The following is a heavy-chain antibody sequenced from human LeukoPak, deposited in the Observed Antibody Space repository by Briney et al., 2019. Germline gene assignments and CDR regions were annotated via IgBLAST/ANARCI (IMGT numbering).Heavy chain of an antibody. CDR1: GFTFSSYR. J-gene: IGHJ5*02. CDR3: ARDRRYDSSGYYYVGNNWFDP. Sequence: PGGSLRLSCAASGFTFSSYRMNWVRQAPGKGLEWVSSISSSSSYIYYADSVKGRFTISRDNAKNSLYLQMNSLRAEDTAVYYCARDRRYDSSGYYYVGNNWFDPWGQGTLVTVSS. D-gene: IGHD3-22*01. CDR2: ISSSSSYI. V-gene: IGHV3-21*01.